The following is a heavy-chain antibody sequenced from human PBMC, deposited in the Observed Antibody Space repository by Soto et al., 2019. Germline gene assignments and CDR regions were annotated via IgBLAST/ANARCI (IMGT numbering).Heavy chain of an antibody. Sequence: GGSLRLSCAASGFTFDEYAMSWVRQAPGKGLEWVSAISDSGGSTYYADSVKGRFTISKDSSKNTLYLQMNSLRAEDTAVYYCAKDLILTGYSWFDYWGQGTLVTVSS. CDR1: GFTFDEYA. CDR2: ISDSGGST. D-gene: IGHD3-9*01. J-gene: IGHJ4*02. CDR3: AKDLILTGYSWFDY. V-gene: IGHV3-23*01.